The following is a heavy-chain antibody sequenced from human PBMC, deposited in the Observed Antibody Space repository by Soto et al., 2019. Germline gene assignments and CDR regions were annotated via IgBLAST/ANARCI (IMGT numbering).Heavy chain of an antibody. CDR3: AKVTKRAAAGRYEYYKYGMDV. V-gene: IGHV3-23*01. CDR2: ISHSGDNT. CDR1: RFTFSNYA. Sequence: GGSLRLSCAASRFTFSNYAMSWVRQAPGKGLEWISTISHSGDNTKYADSVKGRFTISRDNSRNTLYLQMNSLRAEDTAVYYCAKVTKRAAAGRYEYYKYGMDVWGQGTTVTVSS. D-gene: IGHD6-13*01. J-gene: IGHJ6*02.